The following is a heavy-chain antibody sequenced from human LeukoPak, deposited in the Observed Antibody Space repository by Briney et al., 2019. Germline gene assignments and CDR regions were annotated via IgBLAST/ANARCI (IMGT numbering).Heavy chain of an antibody. Sequence: GGSLRLSCEASGFTFSNYDMHWVRQGPGKGLEWLAVISHDGTKKDYADSVKGRFTISRDDSENTLYLQMNSLRAEDTAVYYCAKSRLPYGSASYVRDWGQGTLVTVSS. V-gene: IGHV3-30*18. CDR1: GFTFSNYD. D-gene: IGHD6-19*01. J-gene: IGHJ4*02. CDR3: AKSRLPYGSASYVRD. CDR2: ISHDGTKK.